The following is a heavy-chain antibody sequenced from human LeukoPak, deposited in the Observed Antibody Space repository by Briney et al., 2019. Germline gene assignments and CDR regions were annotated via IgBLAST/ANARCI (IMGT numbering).Heavy chain of an antibody. CDR3: ASSYYGSGSADY. CDR2: ISSSSTYV. J-gene: IGHJ4*02. Sequence: GGSLRLSCAASGFTFSTYSMNWVRQAPGKGLEWVSSISSSSTYVYYADSVKGRFTISRDNAKNSLYLQMNSLRAEDTAVYYCASSYYGSGSADYWGQGTLVTVSS. CDR1: GFTFSTYS. D-gene: IGHD3-10*01. V-gene: IGHV3-21*01.